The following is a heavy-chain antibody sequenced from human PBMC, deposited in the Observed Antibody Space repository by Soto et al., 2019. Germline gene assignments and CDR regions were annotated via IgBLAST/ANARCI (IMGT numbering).Heavy chain of an antibody. Sequence: QVQLVQSGAEVKKPGSSVKVSCKASGGTFSSYTISWVRQAPGQGLEWMGRIIRILGIAHYAQKFQGRVTITADKSTSTAYTQLSSLRSEDTAWYSCAMKYCSSTSCYRDYWGQGTLVTVSS. CDR2: IIRILGIA. CDR1: GGTFSSYT. D-gene: IGHD2-2*02. V-gene: IGHV1-69*02. CDR3: AMKYCSSTSCYRDY. J-gene: IGHJ4*02.